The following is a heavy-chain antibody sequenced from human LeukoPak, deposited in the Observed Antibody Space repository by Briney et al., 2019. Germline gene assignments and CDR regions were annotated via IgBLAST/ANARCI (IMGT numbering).Heavy chain of an antibody. V-gene: IGHV3-21*01. Sequence: GGSLRLSCAASGFTFSSYSMNWVRQAPGRGLEWVSSISSSSSYIYYIDSVKGRFIISRDNAKNSLYLQMNSLRAEDTAVYYCARDGGFDCTNGVCDKVDYWGQGTLVTVSS. CDR2: ISSSSSYI. CDR3: ARDGGFDCTNGVCDKVDY. CDR1: GFTFSSYS. J-gene: IGHJ4*02. D-gene: IGHD2-8*01.